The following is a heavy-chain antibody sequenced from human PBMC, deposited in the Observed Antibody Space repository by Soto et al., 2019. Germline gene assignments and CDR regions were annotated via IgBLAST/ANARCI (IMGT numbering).Heavy chain of an antibody. CDR3: ARGGTFAYDTSGYSVY. Sequence: QVHLVQSGAEVKKPGPSVKVSCKTSGYTFSAYYMHWVRQARGQGLEWMGWINPKSGGTLYAQKFQGRVTMTRDTSISTAYMELSRLRSDDTAVYYCARGGTFAYDTSGYSVYWGQGTLVTVSS. CDR2: INPKSGGT. V-gene: IGHV1-2*02. J-gene: IGHJ4*02. CDR1: GYTFSAYY. D-gene: IGHD3-22*01.